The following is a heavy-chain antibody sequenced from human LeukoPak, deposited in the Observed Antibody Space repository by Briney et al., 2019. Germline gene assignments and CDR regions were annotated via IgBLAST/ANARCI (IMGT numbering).Heavy chain of an antibody. CDR3: ARALIRAVAGMNYYYYMDV. Sequence: GGSLRLSCAASGFTFSSYSMNWVRQAPGKGLEWVSSISSSSSYIYYADSVKGRFTISRDNAKNSLYLQMNSLRAEDTAVYYCARALIRAVAGMNYYYYMDVWGKGTTVTVSS. CDR1: GFTFSSYS. V-gene: IGHV3-21*01. J-gene: IGHJ6*03. D-gene: IGHD6-19*01. CDR2: ISSSSSYI.